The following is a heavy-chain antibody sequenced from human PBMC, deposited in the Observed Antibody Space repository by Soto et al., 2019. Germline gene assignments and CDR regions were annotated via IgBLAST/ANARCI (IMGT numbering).Heavy chain of an antibody. CDR1: GGSIRSGGYY. CDR2: IYYRGST. Sequence: QVQLQESGPGLVKPSQTLSLTCTVSGGSIRSGGYYWNWIRQHPGKGLEWIGYIYYRGSTYYNPSLKMRVTISVVTSKNQLLLYMRSVTVADTAIYYCANVVTAAVSPLNYSFVDVWGKGTTVTVSS. D-gene: IGHD2-2*01. J-gene: IGHJ6*03. V-gene: IGHV4-31*03. CDR3: ANVVTAAVSPLNYSFVDV.